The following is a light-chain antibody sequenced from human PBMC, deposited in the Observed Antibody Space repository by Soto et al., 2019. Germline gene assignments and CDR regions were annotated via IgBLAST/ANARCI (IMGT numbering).Light chain of an antibody. CDR3: SSYAGSTPFDV. Sequence: QSALTQPPSASGSPGQSVAISCTGTNSDVGGYNYVSWYQQHPGKAPKLMIYDVNKRPSGVPDRFSGSKSGNTASLTVSGLQAEDEADYYCSSYAGSTPFDVFGTGTKLTVL. J-gene: IGLJ1*01. CDR2: DVN. V-gene: IGLV2-8*01. CDR1: NSDVGGYNY.